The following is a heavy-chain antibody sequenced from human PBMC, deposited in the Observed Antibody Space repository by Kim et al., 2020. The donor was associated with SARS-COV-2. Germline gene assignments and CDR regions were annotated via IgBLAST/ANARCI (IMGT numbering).Heavy chain of an antibody. V-gene: IGHV4-34*01. CDR1: GGSFSGYY. J-gene: IGHJ5*02. D-gene: IGHD3-10*01. CDR3: ARGGYYGSGSYGWFDP. CDR2: INHSGST. Sequence: SETLSLTCAVYGGSFSGYYWSWIRRPPGKGLEWIGEINHSGSTNYNPSLKSRVTISVDTSKNQFSLKLTSVSAADTAVYYCARGGYYGSGSYGWFDPWGQGTLVTVSS.